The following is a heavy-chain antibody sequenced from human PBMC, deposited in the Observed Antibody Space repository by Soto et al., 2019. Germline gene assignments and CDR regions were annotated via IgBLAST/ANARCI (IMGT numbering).Heavy chain of an antibody. Sequence: VGSLRLSCAVSGFTFSDYYMSWIRQAPVKGLEWVAHISFDGRDTSYSDSAKGRFTISRDSSKNTVDLQMDSLRPEDTAVYYCAKVPYGYWQFDYWGQGALVTGSS. J-gene: IGHJ4*02. CDR1: GFTFSDYY. V-gene: IGHV3-30*18. CDR2: ISFDGRDT. D-gene: IGHD5-18*01. CDR3: AKVPYGYWQFDY.